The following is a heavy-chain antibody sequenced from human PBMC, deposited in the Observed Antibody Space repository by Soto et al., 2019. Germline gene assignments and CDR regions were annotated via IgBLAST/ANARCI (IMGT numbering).Heavy chain of an antibody. CDR3: ARDGELRYFDWLLYSPFDY. Sequence: QVQLVQSGAEVKKPGASVKVSCKASGYTFTSYGISWVRQAPGQGLEWMGWISAYNGNTNYAQKLQGRVTMTTDTSMSTAYMELRSLRSDDTAVYYCARDGELRYFDWLLYSPFDYWGQGTLVTVSS. CDR1: GYTFTSYG. J-gene: IGHJ4*02. D-gene: IGHD3-9*01. CDR2: ISAYNGNT. V-gene: IGHV1-18*01.